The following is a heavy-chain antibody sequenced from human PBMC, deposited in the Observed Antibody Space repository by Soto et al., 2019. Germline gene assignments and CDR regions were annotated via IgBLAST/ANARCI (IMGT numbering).Heavy chain of an antibody. Sequence: GGSLRLSCAASGFSFDEYAMHWVRQAPGKGLEWVSGISWNSGSIGYADSVKGRFTISRDNAKNSLYLQMNSLRAEDTALYYCAKDNHFDTPLFSALTVWGQGTMVTVSS. D-gene: IGHD2-2*02. CDR3: AKDNHFDTPLFSALTV. CDR2: ISWNSGSI. J-gene: IGHJ3*01. V-gene: IGHV3-9*01. CDR1: GFSFDEYA.